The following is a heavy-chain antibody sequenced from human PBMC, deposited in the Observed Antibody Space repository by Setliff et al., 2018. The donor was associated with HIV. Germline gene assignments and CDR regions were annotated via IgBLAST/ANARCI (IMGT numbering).Heavy chain of an antibody. CDR3: TRSSCTRPACPDDDFDI. CDR1: GFTFSDHY. Sequence: GGSLRLSCAASGFTFSDHYVDWVRQAPGEGLEWVGRIRNKPYGYSTEYAASVKGRFTISRDDSENSLYLQMHSLKTEDTAVYYCTRSSCTRPACPDDDFDIWGQGTMVTVSS. V-gene: IGHV3-72*01. J-gene: IGHJ3*02. D-gene: IGHD2-2*01. CDR2: IRNKPYGYST.